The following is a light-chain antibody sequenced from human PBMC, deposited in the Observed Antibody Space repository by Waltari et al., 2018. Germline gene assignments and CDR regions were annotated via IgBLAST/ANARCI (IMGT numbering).Light chain of an antibody. CDR1: QSVLSSSNNKNY. V-gene: IGKV4-1*01. CDR3: QQYYSTPRT. J-gene: IGKJ1*01. Sequence: IVMTQSPDPLAVSLRERATIHCTSSQSVLSSSNNKNYLAGYQQKPGQPPKLLIYWASTRESGVPDRFSGGGSGTDFTLTISSLQAEDVAVYYCQQYYSTPRTFGQGTKVEIK. CDR2: WAS.